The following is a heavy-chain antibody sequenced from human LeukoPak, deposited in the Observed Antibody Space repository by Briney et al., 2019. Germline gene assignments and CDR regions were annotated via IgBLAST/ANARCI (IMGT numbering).Heavy chain of an antibody. J-gene: IGHJ5*02. V-gene: IGHV4-39*07. CDR2: IYYSGST. CDR3: ARGNYGGNSWFDP. CDR1: GGSISSSSYF. Sequence: SETLSLTCTVSGGSISSSSYFWGWIRQPPGKGLEWIGSIYYSGSTYYNPSLKSRVTISVDTSKNQFSLKLSSVTAADTAVYYCARGNYGGNSWFDPWGQGTLVTVSS. D-gene: IGHD4-23*01.